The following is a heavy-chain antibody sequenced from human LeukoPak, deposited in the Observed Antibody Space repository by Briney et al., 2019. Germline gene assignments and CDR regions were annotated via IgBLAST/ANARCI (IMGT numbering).Heavy chain of an antibody. CDR3: GRDWSMDH. CDR1: RFTFSSYW. J-gene: IGHJ4*02. CDR2: INSDGSST. Sequence: GGSLRLSCAASRFTFSSYWMHWVRQVPGKGLVWVSRINSDGSSTDYADSVKGRFTISRGNAKNTLYLQMNSLRTEDTAVYYCGRDWSMDHWGQGTLVTVSS. D-gene: IGHD2-8*02. V-gene: IGHV3-74*01.